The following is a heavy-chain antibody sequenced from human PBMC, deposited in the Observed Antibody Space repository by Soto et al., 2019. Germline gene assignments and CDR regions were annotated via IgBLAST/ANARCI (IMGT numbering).Heavy chain of an antibody. CDR1: GGSISSSTW. V-gene: IGHV4-4*02. J-gene: IGHJ3*02. Sequence: SGTLSLTCAVPGGSISSSTWWSWVRQPPGKGREWIGEIYQNGGTNYSPSLRSRVTLSVDKSKNQFSLRPNSVTAADTAVDYFASPCGSFLTGRASALDISDPGPILTV. CDR3: ASPCGSFLTGRASALDI. CDR2: IYQNGGT. D-gene: IGHD3-9*01.